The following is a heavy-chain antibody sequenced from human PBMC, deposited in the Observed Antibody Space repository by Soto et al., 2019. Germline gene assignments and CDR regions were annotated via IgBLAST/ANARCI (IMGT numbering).Heavy chain of an antibody. J-gene: IGHJ5*02. D-gene: IGHD6-6*01. V-gene: IGHV1-8*01. CDR2: INTVNGST. Sequence: ASVKVSCKAFGYTFISNAMHWVRQAPGQRLEWMGWINTVNGSTGYAQKFQGRVTMTRNTSISTAYMELCSLRSEDTAVYYCARGPPFRAARRRLFWFDPWGQGTRVIVSS. CDR3: ARGPPFRAARRRLFWFDP. CDR1: GYTFISNA.